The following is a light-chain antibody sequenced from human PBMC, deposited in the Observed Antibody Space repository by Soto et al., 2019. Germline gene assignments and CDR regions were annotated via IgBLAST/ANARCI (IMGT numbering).Light chain of an antibody. CDR3: ATWDDSLKGV. V-gene: IGLV1-44*01. CDR1: TSNIGSHS. CDR2: TNN. J-gene: IGLJ1*01. Sequence: QLVLTQPPSASGTPGQRVSISCSGSTSNIGSHSVNWFQHLPGTAPKLLISTNNQRPSGVPDRFSGYKSGTSASLVISGLQSEDGADYYCATWDDSLKGVFGTGTKLTVL.